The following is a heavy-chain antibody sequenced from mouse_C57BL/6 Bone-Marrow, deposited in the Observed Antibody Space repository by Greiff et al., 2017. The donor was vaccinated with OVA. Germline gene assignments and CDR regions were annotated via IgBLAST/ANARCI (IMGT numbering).Heavy chain of an antibody. V-gene: IGHV1-54*01. CDR3: ARGYYGSSPHPD. J-gene: IGHJ2*01. CDR1: GYAFTNYL. CDR2: INPGSGGT. Sequence: VQLQQSGAELVRPGTSVKVSCKASGYAFTNYLIEWVKQRPGQGLEWIGVINPGSGGTNYNEKFKGKATLTADKSSSTAYMQLSSLTSEDSAVYFCARGYYGSSPHPDWGQGTTLTVSS. D-gene: IGHD1-1*01.